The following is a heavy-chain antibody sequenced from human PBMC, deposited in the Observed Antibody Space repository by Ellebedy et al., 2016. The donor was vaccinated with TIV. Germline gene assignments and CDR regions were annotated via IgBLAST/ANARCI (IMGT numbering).Heavy chain of an antibody. J-gene: IGHJ4*02. CDR1: GYNFTSYA. V-gene: IGHV1-2*02. Sequence: ASVKVSCKASGYNFTSYAMHWVRQAPGQGLEWMGWINPNSGGTNYAQKFQGRVTLTRDTSTRTVYMEMSSLRSDDTAVYYCAAFPYISSSSAFWGQGTLVTVSS. CDR2: INPNSGGT. D-gene: IGHD6-6*01. CDR3: AAFPYISSSSAF.